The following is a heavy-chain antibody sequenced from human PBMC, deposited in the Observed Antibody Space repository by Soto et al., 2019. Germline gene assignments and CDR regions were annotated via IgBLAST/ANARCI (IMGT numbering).Heavy chain of an antibody. D-gene: IGHD3-9*01. CDR3: AQGRGLVSPHY. Sequence: GGSLRLSCVASGFTFTDYWMSWVRQAPGKGLEWVSTIRGGGNETYYADSVKGRFTISRDNSKNTMFLQINSLRAEDTAVYYCAQGRGLVSPHYWGQGTLVTVSS. CDR1: GFTFTDYW. J-gene: IGHJ4*02. V-gene: IGHV3-23*01. CDR2: IRGGGNET.